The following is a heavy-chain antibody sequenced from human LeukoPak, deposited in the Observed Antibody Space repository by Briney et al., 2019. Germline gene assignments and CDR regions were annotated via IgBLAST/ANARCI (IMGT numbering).Heavy chain of an antibody. CDR3: AKSPDVAGTGRFDY. V-gene: IGHV3-48*03. CDR1: GFTFSSYE. D-gene: IGHD6-19*01. CDR2: ISFSGSTI. J-gene: IGHJ4*02. Sequence: PGGSLRLSCAASGFTFSSYEMNWVRQAPGKGLEWVSYISFSGSTIYYADSVKGRFTISRDNSKNTLFLQMNSLRAEDTALYYCAKSPDVAGTGRFDYWGQGTLVTVSS.